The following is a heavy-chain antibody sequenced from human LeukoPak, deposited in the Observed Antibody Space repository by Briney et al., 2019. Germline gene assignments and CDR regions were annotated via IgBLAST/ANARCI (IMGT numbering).Heavy chain of an antibody. V-gene: IGHV4-39*01. CDR3: ATSPQYGGY. Sequence: KTSETLSLTCTVSGGSISSSGYYWGWSRQPPGKGLEWIGSIHYSGSTQYNPSLKSRVTISVDTSKNQFSLKPRSVTAADTAVYYCATSPQYGGYWGQGTLVTVSS. J-gene: IGHJ4*02. D-gene: IGHD4-23*01. CDR2: IHYSGST. CDR1: GGSISSSGYY.